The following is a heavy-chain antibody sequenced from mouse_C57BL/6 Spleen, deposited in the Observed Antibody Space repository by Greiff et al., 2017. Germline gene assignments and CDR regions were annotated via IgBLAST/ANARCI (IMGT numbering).Heavy chain of an antibody. V-gene: IGHV1-59*01. CDR1: GYTFTSYW. CDR2: IDPSDSYT. J-gene: IGHJ1*03. Sequence: QVQLQQPGAELVRPGTSVKLSCKASGYTFTSYWMHWVKQRPGQGLEWIGVIDPSDSYTNYNQKFKGKATLTVDTSSSTAYMQLSSLTSEDSAVYYCARRGGVWYFDVWGTGTTGTVSS. CDR3: ARRGGVWYFDV.